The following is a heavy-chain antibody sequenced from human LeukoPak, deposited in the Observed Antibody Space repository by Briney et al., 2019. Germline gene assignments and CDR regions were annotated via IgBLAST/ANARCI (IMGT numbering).Heavy chain of an antibody. CDR3: ARVGHPTDIVAVPAARSDLGTFDY. CDR1: GYTFTGYY. Sequence: ASVKVSCKASGYTFTGYYMHWVRQAPGQGLEWMGWISPNSGGTNYAQKFQGRVTMTRDTSISTAYMELSRLTSDDTAVYYCARVGHPTDIVAVPAARSDLGTFDYWGQGTLVTVSS. CDR2: ISPNSGGT. V-gene: IGHV1-2*02. J-gene: IGHJ4*02. D-gene: IGHD2-2*01.